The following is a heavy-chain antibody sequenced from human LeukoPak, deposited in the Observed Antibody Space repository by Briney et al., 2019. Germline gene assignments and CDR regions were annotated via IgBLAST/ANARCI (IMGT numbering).Heavy chain of an antibody. V-gene: IGHV4-34*01. J-gene: IGHJ6*04. CDR1: GGSFSGYY. Sequence: SETLSLTCAVYGGSFSGYYWSWIRQPPGKGLEWIGEINHSGSTNYNPSLKSRVTISVDTSKNQFSLKLSSVTAADTAVYYCARWGVEPADGYYYGMDVWGKGTTVTVSS. D-gene: IGHD2-2*01. CDR3: ARWGVEPADGYYYGMDV. CDR2: INHSGST.